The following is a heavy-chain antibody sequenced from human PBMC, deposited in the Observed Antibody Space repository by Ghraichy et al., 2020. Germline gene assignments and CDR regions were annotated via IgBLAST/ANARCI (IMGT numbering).Heavy chain of an antibody. V-gene: IGHV1-18*04. Sequence: ASVKVSCKASGYTFTSYGISWVRQAPGQGLEWMGWISAYNGNTNCAQKLQGRVTMTTDTSTSTAYMEPRSLRSDDAAVYYCAGDQGIAVAVVASYLGQGTLDTVSS. CDR2: ISAYNGNT. CDR1: GYTFTSYG. J-gene: IGHJ4*02. CDR3: AGDQGIAVAVVASY. D-gene: IGHD6-19*01.